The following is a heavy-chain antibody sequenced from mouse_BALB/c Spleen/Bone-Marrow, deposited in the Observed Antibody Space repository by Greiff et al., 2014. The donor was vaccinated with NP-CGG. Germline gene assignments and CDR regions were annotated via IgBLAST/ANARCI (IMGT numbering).Heavy chain of an antibody. V-gene: IGHV5-4*02. CDR3: ANYYGSTWFAY. J-gene: IGHJ3*01. CDR2: ISDGGNYT. CDR1: GFTFSDYY. Sequence: DVMLVESGGGLVKPGGSLKLSRAASGFTFSDYYMYWVRQTPEKRLEWVATISDGGNYTYYPDSVKGRFTISRDNAKNNLYLQMSSLKSEDTAMYYCANYYGSTWFAYWGQGTLVTVSA. D-gene: IGHD1-1*01.